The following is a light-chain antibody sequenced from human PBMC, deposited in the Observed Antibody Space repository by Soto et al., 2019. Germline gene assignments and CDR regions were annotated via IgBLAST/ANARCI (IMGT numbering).Light chain of an antibody. J-gene: IGKJ4*01. V-gene: IGKV3-20*01. Sequence: EIVLTQSPGTLSLSPGERATLSCRASQSVSSNYLAWYQQKPGQAPKVLIYRASIRATGIPDRFTGSGSGTDFTLTISRLEPEEGAVYYCQQEGSAPRTFGGGTKVEIK. CDR3: QQEGSAPRT. CDR1: QSVSSNY. CDR2: RAS.